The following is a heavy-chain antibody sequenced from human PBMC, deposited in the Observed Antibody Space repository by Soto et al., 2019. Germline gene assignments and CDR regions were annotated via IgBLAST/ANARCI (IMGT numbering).Heavy chain of an antibody. CDR1: GFTFSGFA. Sequence: EVQLLESGGGLVQPGGSLRLSCSASGFTFSGFAMNWVRQPPGKGLEWVSGIYGSGSKTFYADSVRGRFTISRDNSNNMLYLHMNSLRVEDTAVYYCAKDITPDYRWDIDYWGWGTLVTVSS. V-gene: IGHV3-23*01. CDR3: AKDITPDYRWDIDY. CDR2: IYGSGSKT. D-gene: IGHD3-16*01. J-gene: IGHJ4*02.